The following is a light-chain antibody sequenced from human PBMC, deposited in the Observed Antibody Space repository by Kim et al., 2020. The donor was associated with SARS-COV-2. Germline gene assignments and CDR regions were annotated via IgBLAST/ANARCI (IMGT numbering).Light chain of an antibody. J-gene: IGLJ3*02. CDR1: RSDVGCYNY. Sequence: GQSITISCTGPRSDVGCYNYVSWYQQHPGKAPKRMIYDVSNRPSGVSNRFSGSKSGNTASLTISGLQAEDEADYYCSSYTSSSTRVFGGGTQLTVL. CDR2: DVS. V-gene: IGLV2-14*03. CDR3: SSYTSSSTRV.